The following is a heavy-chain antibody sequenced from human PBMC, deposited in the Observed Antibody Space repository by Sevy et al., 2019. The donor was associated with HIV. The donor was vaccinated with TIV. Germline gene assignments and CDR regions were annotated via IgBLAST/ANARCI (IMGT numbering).Heavy chain of an antibody. J-gene: IGHJ3*02. CDR2: IYYSGST. CDR3: ARGQQPVLAFDI. V-gene: IGHV4-59*01. Sequence: SETLSLTCTVSGGSIRSYYWSWIRQPPGKGLEWIGHIYYSGSTNYNPSLKSRVTISLDTSKNQFSLKLSSVTAADTAVYYCARGQQPVLAFDIWGQGTMVTVSS. D-gene: IGHD6-13*01. CDR1: GGSIRSYY.